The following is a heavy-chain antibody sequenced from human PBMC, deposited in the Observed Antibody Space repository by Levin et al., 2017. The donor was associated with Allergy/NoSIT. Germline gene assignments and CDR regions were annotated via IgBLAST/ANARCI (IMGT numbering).Heavy chain of an antibody. D-gene: IGHD3-10*01. V-gene: IGHV1-2*02. CDR3: ARDGSGPTAGVDAFDI. CDR2: INPNSGGT. J-gene: IGHJ3*02. CDR1: GYTFTGYY. Sequence: ASVKVSCKASGYTFTGYYMHWVRQAPGQGLEWMGWINPNSGGTNYAQKFQGRVTMTRDTSISTAYMELSRLRSDDTAVYYCARDGSGPTAGVDAFDIWGQGTMVTVSS.